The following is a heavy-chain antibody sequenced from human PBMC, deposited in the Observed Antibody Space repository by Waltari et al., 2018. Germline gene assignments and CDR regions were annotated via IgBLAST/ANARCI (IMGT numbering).Heavy chain of an antibody. J-gene: IGHJ4*02. Sequence: QVQLVQSGPEVKQPGASVRVSCKTSGYTFTSYYLHWVRQAPGQGLEWMAWIHSHTWDSQSAQTFQGRVTVTTDTSLTTVYLELSGLRSDDTALYYCARETLPGNKIIDYWGQGTLVTVSS. D-gene: IGHD1-1*01. V-gene: IGHV1-2*02. CDR2: IHSHTWDS. CDR1: GYTFTSYY. CDR3: ARETLPGNKIIDY.